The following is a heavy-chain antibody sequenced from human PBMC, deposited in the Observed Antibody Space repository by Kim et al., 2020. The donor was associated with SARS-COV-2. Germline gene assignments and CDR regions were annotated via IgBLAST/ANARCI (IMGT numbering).Heavy chain of an antibody. CDR2: ISGLNGNT. Sequence: ASVKVSCKVPYNGLLSYGISWLRQAPGQGLEWMGWISGLNGNTYIAQKFQGRFVMTTETSTGTAYMELRSLRSDDTAVYYCAKPSYGGGPYYSPWVGMDV. J-gene: IGHJ6*01. D-gene: IGHD3-22*01. V-gene: IGHV1-18*01. CDR1: YNGLLSYG. CDR3: AKPSYGGGPYYSPWVGMDV.